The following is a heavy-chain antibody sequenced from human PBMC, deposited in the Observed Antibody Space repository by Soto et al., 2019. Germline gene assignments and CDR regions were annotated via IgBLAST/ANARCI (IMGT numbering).Heavy chain of an antibody. V-gene: IGHV4-59*01. CDR3: ARGGRSAYYYYMGV. Sequence: SETLSLTXTVSGGSISTYYWSWVRQPPGKGLEWIGYVYYSGSTNYNPSLKSRVTISVDTSKNQFSLKLTSVTAADTAMYYCARGGRSAYYYYMGVWGKGTTVTVS. CDR1: GGSISTYY. CDR2: VYYSGST. J-gene: IGHJ6*03.